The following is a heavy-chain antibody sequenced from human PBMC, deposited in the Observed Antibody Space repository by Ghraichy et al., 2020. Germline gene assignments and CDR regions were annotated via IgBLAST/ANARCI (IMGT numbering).Heavy chain of an antibody. J-gene: IGHJ4*02. CDR1: GFTFKDYN. D-gene: IGHD2-2*01. CDR3: ARGGAPAAIFEY. CDR2: INKVSNTI. Sequence: GGSLRLSCDSYGFTFKDYNMNWVRQVPGKGLEWVAYINKVSNTIYYADSVEGRFTVSRDMTSLYLQMNSLKDEDTGIYYCARGGAPAAIFEYWGQGTQVTVS. V-gene: IGHV3-48*02.